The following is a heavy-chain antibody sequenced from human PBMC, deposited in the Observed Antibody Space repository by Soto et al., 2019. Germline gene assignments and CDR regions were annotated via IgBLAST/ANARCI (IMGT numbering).Heavy chain of an antibody. CDR2: IYWDDDK. Sequence: QITLKESGPTLVKPTQTLTLTCTFSGFSLSTSGVGVGWIRQPPGKALEWLALIYWDDDKRYSPSLKSRLTTXKXPXXNPVVLTMTNMDPVDTATYYCAHTDFGVVIPHFDCWGQGTLVTVSS. V-gene: IGHV2-5*02. CDR3: AHTDFGVVIPHFDC. CDR1: GFSLSTSGVG. D-gene: IGHD3-3*01. J-gene: IGHJ4*02.